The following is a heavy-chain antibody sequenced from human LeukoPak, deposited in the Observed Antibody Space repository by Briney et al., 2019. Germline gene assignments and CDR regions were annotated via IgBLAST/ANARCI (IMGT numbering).Heavy chain of an antibody. CDR2: IIPIFGTA. CDR1: GGTFSIYA. Sequence: GSSVTVSCKASGGTFSIYAISWVRQAPGQGLEWMGGIIPIFGTANYAQKFQGRVTITADESTSAAYMELSSLRSEDTAVYYCAMPGDPFDYWGQGTLVTVSS. D-gene: IGHD4-17*01. J-gene: IGHJ4*02. V-gene: IGHV1-69*01. CDR3: AMPGDPFDY.